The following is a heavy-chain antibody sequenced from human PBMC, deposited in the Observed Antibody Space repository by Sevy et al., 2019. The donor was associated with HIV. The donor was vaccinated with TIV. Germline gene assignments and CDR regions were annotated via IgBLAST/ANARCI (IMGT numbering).Heavy chain of an antibody. J-gene: IGHJ4*02. D-gene: IGHD3-22*01. Sequence: GGSLRLSCTTSGVTISNYAMNWVRQAPGKGLEWVSGISGSGGSTYYAESVKGRFTISRDNSKNTLYLQMNSLRAEDTAVYYCAKDSYFDNTLFDYWGQGTLVTVSS. CDR3: AKDSYFDNTLFDY. CDR1: GVTISNYA. V-gene: IGHV3-23*01. CDR2: ISGSGGST.